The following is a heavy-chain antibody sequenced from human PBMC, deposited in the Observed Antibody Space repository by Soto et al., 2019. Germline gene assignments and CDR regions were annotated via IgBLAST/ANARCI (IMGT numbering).Heavy chain of an antibody. J-gene: IGHJ4*02. Sequence: QVQLVQSGAEVKKPGASVKVSCKASGYTFSNYGISWVRQAPGQGLEWMGWISAYNGNTNYAQKLQGRVTMTTDTYTSTAYMELRSLRSDDTAVYYCARDGHCTNGVCFSLFDFWGQGTLVTVSS. D-gene: IGHD2-8*01. CDR1: GYTFSNYG. CDR3: ARDGHCTNGVCFSLFDF. V-gene: IGHV1-18*01. CDR2: ISAYNGNT.